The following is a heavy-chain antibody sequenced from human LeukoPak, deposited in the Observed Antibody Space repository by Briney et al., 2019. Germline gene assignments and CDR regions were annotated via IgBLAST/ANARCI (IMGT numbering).Heavy chain of an antibody. J-gene: IGHJ4*02. Sequence: PGGSLRLSCAASGFTFSSYSMNWVRQAPGKGLEWVLSISSSSSYIYYADSVKGRFTISRDNAKNSLYLQMNSLRAEDTAVYYCARGKGYGPGICFDYWGQGTLVTVSS. D-gene: IGHD5-18*01. CDR1: GFTFSSYS. V-gene: IGHV3-21*01. CDR2: ISSSSSYI. CDR3: ARGKGYGPGICFDY.